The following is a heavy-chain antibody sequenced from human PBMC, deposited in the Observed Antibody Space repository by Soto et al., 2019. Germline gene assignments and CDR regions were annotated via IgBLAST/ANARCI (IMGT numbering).Heavy chain of an antibody. J-gene: IGHJ4*02. Sequence: PSETLSLTCSVSGGSISSGDYYWSWMRQPPGKGLEWIGYIFHSGTTYYNPSLTSRVAISIDTSKKQFSLKLRYVPAEDTAVYYCARAYYDVLTGYYVRYFDYWGQGNPVTVSS. CDR1: GGSISSGDYY. CDR3: ARAYYDVLTGYYVRYFDY. V-gene: IGHV4-30-4*01. CDR2: IFHSGTT. D-gene: IGHD3-9*01.